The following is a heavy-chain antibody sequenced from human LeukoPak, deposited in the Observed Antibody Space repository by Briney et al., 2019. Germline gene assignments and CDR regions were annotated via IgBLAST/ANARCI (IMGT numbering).Heavy chain of an antibody. CDR3: ARGNYHAFDI. D-gene: IGHD1-7*01. V-gene: IGHV4-59*01. Sequence: PSETLSLTCTVSGDSITNYFWSWIRQPPGKGLEWIGYIYYTGNTNYKPSLKSRVTISVDTSTNQFSLRLRSVTAADTAVYYCARGNYHAFDIWGQGTMVTVSS. CDR1: GDSITNYF. J-gene: IGHJ3*02. CDR2: IYYTGNT.